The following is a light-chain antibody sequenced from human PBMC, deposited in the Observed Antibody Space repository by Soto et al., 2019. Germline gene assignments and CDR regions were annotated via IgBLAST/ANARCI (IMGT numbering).Light chain of an antibody. Sequence: QSALTQPASVSGSPGQSITIACTGTSSDVASYNYASWYQQHPGKAPKLLIVDVNNRPSGGSNRISGSKSGSTASLTISWLQAEDEADSYCSSYTSSSTLVVFGGGTKLTVL. CDR2: DVN. J-gene: IGLJ2*01. V-gene: IGLV2-14*01. CDR3: SSYTSSSTLVV. CDR1: SSDVASYNY.